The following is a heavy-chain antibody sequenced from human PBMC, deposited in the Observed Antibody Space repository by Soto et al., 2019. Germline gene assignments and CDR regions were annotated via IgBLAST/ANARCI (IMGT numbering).Heavy chain of an antibody. V-gene: IGHV4-59*02. CDR2: IYLGGSA. J-gene: IGHJ6*02. Sequence: QVQLQESGPGLVKPSETLSLTCTVSGDSVTSDYWSWIRQPPGKRLEYIGFIYLGGSANYNPSLASRVTIAPDKSKTQLSPRLTSVTAADTAVYYCTRGKWFPRGYGMDVWGRGTTVTVS. CDR3: TRGKWFPRGYGMDV. D-gene: IGHD3-22*01. CDR1: GDSVTSDY.